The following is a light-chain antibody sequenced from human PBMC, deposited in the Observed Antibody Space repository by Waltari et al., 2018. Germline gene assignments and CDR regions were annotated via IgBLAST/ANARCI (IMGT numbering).Light chain of an antibody. CDR1: SLRSYY. CDR2: GRN. CDR3: NSRDRSGYV. V-gene: IGLV3-19*01. J-gene: IGLJ1*01. Sequence: SSELTQDPTVSVALGQTVRIPCQGDSLRSYYANWYQQRPGPAPVLVIYGRNNRPSGIPDRVSGSRSGTTASLTITGAQAEDEADYYCNSRDRSGYVFGIGTKVTVL.